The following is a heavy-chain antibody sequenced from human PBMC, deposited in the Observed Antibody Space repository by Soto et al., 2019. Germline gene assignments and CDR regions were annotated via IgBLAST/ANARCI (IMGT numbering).Heavy chain of an antibody. Sequence: SETLSLTCAVYGGSFSGYYWSWIRQPPGKGLEWIGEINHSGSTNYNPSLKSRVTISVDTSKNQFSLKLSSVTAADTAVYYCARCPMFGELFRYYYYYMDVWGKGTTVTV. CDR2: INHSGST. CDR1: GGSFSGYY. V-gene: IGHV4-34*01. D-gene: IGHD3-10*02. CDR3: ARCPMFGELFRYYYYYMDV. J-gene: IGHJ6*03.